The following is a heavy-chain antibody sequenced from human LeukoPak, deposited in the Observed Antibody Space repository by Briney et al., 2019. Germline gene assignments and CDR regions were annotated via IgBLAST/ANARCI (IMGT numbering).Heavy chain of an antibody. V-gene: IGHV1-8*02. CDR1: GYTFTSYY. D-gene: IGHD3-9*01. J-gene: IGHJ3*02. CDR3: ARVEGLRYFDWLRHPHPTQGGFDI. Sequence: GASVKVSCKASGYTFTSYYMHWVRQAPGQGLEWMGWMNPNSGNTGYAQKFQGRVTMTRNTSISTAYMELSSLRSEDTAVYYCARVEGLRYFDWLRHPHPTQGGFDIWGQGTMVTVSS. CDR2: MNPNSGNT.